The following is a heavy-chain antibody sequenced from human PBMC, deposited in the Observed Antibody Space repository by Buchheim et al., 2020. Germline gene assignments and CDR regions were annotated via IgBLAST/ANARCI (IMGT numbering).Heavy chain of an antibody. D-gene: IGHD2-15*01. CDR3: ARMSAATVYYYGMDV. CDR2: INPSGGST. V-gene: IGHV1-46*01. CDR1: GYTFTSYY. Sequence: QVQLVQSGAEVKKPGPSVKVSCKASGYTFTSYYMHWVRQAPGQGLEWTGMINPSGGSTNYAQKLQGRVTMTRDTSTSTDYMELSSLRSEDTAVYYCARMSAATVYYYGMDVWGQGTT. J-gene: IGHJ6*02.